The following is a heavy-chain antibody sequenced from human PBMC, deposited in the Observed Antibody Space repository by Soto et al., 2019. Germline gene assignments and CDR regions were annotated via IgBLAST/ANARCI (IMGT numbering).Heavy chain of an antibody. Sequence: QVQLVQSGAEVKKPGASVKVSCKASGYTFSSYDISWVRQAPGQGLEWMGWISTYNGNTNYAQKLQGRVTMSTDTSTRTAYMELRSLRTDDTAVDYCAREGDVLLWFAEPGGSWFDPWGQGTLVTVSS. V-gene: IGHV1-18*01. CDR3: AREGDVLLWFAEPGGSWFDP. J-gene: IGHJ5*02. D-gene: IGHD3-10*01. CDR1: GYTFSSYD. CDR2: ISTYNGNT.